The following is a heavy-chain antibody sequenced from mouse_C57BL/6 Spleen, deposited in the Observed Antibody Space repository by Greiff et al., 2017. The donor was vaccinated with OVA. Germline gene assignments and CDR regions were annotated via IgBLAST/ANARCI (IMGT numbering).Heavy chain of an antibody. CDR3: ARGESNYVYFDY. J-gene: IGHJ2*01. CDR1: GYTFTDYN. Sequence: VQLKESGPELVKPGASVKMSCKASGYTFTDYNMHWVKQSHGKSLEWIGYINPNNGGTSYNQKFKGKATLTVNKSSSTAYMELRSLTSEDSAVYYCARGESNYVYFDYWGQGTTLTVSS. V-gene: IGHV1-22*01. CDR2: INPNNGGT. D-gene: IGHD2-5*01.